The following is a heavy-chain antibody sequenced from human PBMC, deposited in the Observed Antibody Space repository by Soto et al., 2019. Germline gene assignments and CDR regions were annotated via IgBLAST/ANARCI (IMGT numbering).Heavy chain of an antibody. CDR3: ARWGTTGGLDV. CDR1: GFTFRSYV. J-gene: IGHJ4*02. CDR2: TSYDGSNN. V-gene: IGHV3-33*05. D-gene: IGHD3-16*01. Sequence: QVQLVESGGGVVQPGTSLRLSCVGSGFTFRSYVIHWVRQAPGKGLEWVALTSYDGSNNFYGDSVKCRFTISRDNSRNTVELQMDSLIVYDTALYYCARWGTTGGLDVWGQGTLVSVSS.